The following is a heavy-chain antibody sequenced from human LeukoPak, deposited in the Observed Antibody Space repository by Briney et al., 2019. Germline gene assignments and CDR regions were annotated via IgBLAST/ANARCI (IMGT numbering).Heavy chain of an antibody. Sequence: GGSLRLSCAASGFTFSGYWMSWVRQAPGKGLEWVANINLDGSVIHYVDSAKGRFTISRDNAKNSLYLQMNYLRAEDTALYYCATSDDSSGSDWGQGTLVTVPS. D-gene: IGHD3-22*01. CDR2: INLDGSVI. V-gene: IGHV3-7*01. CDR3: ATSDDSSGSD. CDR1: GFTFSGYW. J-gene: IGHJ4*02.